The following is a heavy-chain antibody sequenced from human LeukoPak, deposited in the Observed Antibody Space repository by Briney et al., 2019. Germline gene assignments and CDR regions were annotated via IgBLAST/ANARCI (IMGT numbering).Heavy chain of an antibody. V-gene: IGHV3-48*02. CDR2: IRTTAEGAKYA. CDR1: GFSFTDYP. Sequence: PGGSLRLSCATSGFSFTDYPMNWVRQAPGKGLEWISNIRTTAEGAKYAYYADSVKGRVTISRDDGKHTLYLHMNSLRDDDTAVYYCATDQRYAFDYWGQGILVTVSS. J-gene: IGHJ4*02. CDR3: ATDQRYAFDY. D-gene: IGHD3-9*01.